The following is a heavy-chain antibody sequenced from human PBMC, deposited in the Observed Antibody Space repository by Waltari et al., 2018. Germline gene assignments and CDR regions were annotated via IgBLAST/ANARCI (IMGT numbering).Heavy chain of an antibody. Sequence: QLQLQESGPGLVKPSETLSLTCTVSGGSISSSSYYWGWIRQPPGKGLEWIGSIYYSGSTYYNPSLKSRVTISVDTSKNQFSLKLSSVTAADTAVYYCARENCSGGSCYSEAYYGMDVWGQGTTVTVSS. J-gene: IGHJ6*02. CDR3: ARENCSGGSCYSEAYYGMDV. CDR1: GGSISSSSYY. D-gene: IGHD2-15*01. CDR2: IYYSGST. V-gene: IGHV4-39*07.